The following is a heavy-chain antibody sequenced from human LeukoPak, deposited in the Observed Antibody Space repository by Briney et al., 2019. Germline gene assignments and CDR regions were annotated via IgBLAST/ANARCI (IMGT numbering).Heavy chain of an antibody. J-gene: IGHJ4*02. CDR2: ISGSGGST. D-gene: IGHD6-13*01. CDR1: GFTFSSYA. CDR3: AKESGVAAADPFDY. Sequence: TGGSLRLSCAASGFTFSSYAMSWVRQAPGKGLEWGSAISGSGGSTYYADSVKGQFTISRDNSKNTLYLQMNSLRAEATAVYYCAKESGVAAADPFDYWGQGTLVTVSS. V-gene: IGHV3-23*01.